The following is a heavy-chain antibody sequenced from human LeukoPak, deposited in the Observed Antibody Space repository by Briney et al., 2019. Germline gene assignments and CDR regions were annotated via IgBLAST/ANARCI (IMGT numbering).Heavy chain of an antibody. CDR2: IYPGDSDT. D-gene: IGHD6-13*01. J-gene: IGHJ4*02. Sequence: GESLKISCKGSGYSFTSYWIGWVRQMPGKGMEWMGIIYPGDSDTRYSPSFQGQVTISADKSISTAYLQWSSLKASDTAMYYCARPRAQHPPHFDYWGQGTLVTVSS. V-gene: IGHV5-51*01. CDR3: ARPRAQHPPHFDY. CDR1: GYSFTSYW.